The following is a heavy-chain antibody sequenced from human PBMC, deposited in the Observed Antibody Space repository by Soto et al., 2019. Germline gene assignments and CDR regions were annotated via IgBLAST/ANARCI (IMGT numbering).Heavy chain of an antibody. CDR1: GGTFSSYT. CDR3: ARGLLRAEWPYGMDV. V-gene: IGHV1-69*02. Sequence: QVQLVQSGAEVKKPGSSVKVSCKASGGTFSSYTISWVRQAPGQGLEWMGRIIPILGIANYAQKFQGRVTITADKSTSTAYMELSSLRSEDTAVYYCARGLLRAEWPYGMDVWGQGTTVTVSS. CDR2: IIPILGIA. J-gene: IGHJ6*02. D-gene: IGHD3-3*01.